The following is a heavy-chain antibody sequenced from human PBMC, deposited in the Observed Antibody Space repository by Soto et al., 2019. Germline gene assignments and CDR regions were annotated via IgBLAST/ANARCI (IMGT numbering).Heavy chain of an antibody. CDR3: TTGLSAYCGGDCVDAFDI. V-gene: IGHV3-15*01. Sequence: GGSLRLSCAASGFTFSNAWMSWVRQAPGKGLEWVGRIKIKTDGGTTDYAAPVKGRFTISRDDTKNTLYLQMNSLKTDDTAVYYCTTGLSAYCGGDCVDAFDIWGQGTMVTVSS. CDR1: GFTFSNAW. D-gene: IGHD2-21*02. J-gene: IGHJ3*02. CDR2: IKIKTDGGTT.